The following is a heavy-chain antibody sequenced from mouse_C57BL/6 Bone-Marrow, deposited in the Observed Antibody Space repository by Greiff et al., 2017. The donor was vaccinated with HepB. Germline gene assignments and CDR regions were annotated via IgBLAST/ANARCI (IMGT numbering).Heavy chain of an antibody. CDR1: GFTFSSYG. CDR3: ARHPYYGSRDWYFDV. Sequence: EVQGVESGGDLVKPGGSLKLSCAASGFTFSSYGMSWVRQTPDKRLEWVATISSGGSYTYYPDSVKGRFTISRDNAKNTLYLQMSSLKSEDTAMYYCARHPYYGSRDWYFDVWGTGTTVTVSS. D-gene: IGHD1-1*01. CDR2: ISSGGSYT. V-gene: IGHV5-6*01. J-gene: IGHJ1*03.